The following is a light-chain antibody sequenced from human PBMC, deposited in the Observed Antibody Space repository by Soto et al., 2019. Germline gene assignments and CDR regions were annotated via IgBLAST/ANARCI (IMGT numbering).Light chain of an antibody. CDR3: SSYVGSNNYV. CDR2: EVS. Sequence: QSVLTQPPSASGSPGQSVTISCTGTSSDVGGYNYVSWYQQHPGKAPKLMIYEVSKRPSGVPDRFSGSKSGNTASLTVSGLHAEDEADYYCSSYVGSNNYVFGTGTKLTVL. J-gene: IGLJ1*01. CDR1: SSDVGGYNY. V-gene: IGLV2-8*01.